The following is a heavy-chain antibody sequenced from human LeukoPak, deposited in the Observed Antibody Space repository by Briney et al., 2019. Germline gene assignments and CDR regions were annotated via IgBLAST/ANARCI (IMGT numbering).Heavy chain of an antibody. Sequence: GGSMRLSCAASGFTLSSYAMTWVRQAPGRGLEWVSSVDGGGGGTYYADSVKGRFTISRDNSKDTLYLQMNGLRAEDTAVYFCAKQSAGSAAWYSLHYDFWGQGTLVTVSS. CDR3: AKQSAGSAAWYSLHYDF. D-gene: IGHD6-13*01. J-gene: IGHJ4*02. V-gene: IGHV3-23*01. CDR1: GFTLSSYA. CDR2: VDGGGGGT.